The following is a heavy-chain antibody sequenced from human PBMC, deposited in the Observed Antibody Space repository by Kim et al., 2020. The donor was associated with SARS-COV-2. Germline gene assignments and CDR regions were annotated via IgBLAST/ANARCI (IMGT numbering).Heavy chain of an antibody. J-gene: IGHJ4*02. CDR1: GYSFTSYW. Sequence: GESLKISCKGSGYSFTSYWIGWVRQMPGKGLEWMGIIYPGDSDTRYSPSFQGQVTISADKSISTAYLQWSSLKASDTAMYYCARGAEGYGSGNPPDYWGQGTLVTVSS. D-gene: IGHD3-10*01. CDR3: ARGAEGYGSGNPPDY. V-gene: IGHV5-51*01. CDR2: IYPGDSDT.